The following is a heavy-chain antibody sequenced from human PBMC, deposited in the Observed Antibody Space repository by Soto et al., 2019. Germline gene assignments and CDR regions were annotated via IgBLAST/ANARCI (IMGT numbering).Heavy chain of an antibody. D-gene: IGHD1-26*01. V-gene: IGHV4-39*01. CDR1: GGSISSSSYY. J-gene: IGHJ5*02. CDR2: IYYSGST. Sequence: SETLSLTCTVSGGSISSSSYYWGWIRQPPGKGLEWIGSIYYSGSTYYNPSLKSRVTISVDTSKNQFSLKLSSVTAADTAVYYCARHKRTGSYYPNWFDPWGQGTLVTVSS. CDR3: ARHKRTGSYYPNWFDP.